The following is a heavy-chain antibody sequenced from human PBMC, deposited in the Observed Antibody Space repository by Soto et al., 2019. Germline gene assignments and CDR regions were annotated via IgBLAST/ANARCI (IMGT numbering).Heavy chain of an antibody. CDR2: ISYDGSNK. V-gene: IGHV3-30-3*01. J-gene: IGHJ4*02. Sequence: QVQLVESGGGVVQPGRSLRLSCAASGFTFSSYAMHWVRQAPGKGLEWVAVISYDGSNKYYADSVKGRFTISRDNSKNTLDLQMNSLRAEDTAVYYCATTRGYYGSGSSYIDYWGQGTLVTVSS. CDR3: ATTRGYYGSGSSYIDY. CDR1: GFTFSSYA. D-gene: IGHD3-10*01.